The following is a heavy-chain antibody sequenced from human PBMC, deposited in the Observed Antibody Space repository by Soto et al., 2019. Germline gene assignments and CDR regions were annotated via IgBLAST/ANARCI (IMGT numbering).Heavy chain of an antibody. D-gene: IGHD2-21*02. CDR2: IRDKANSYAT. CDR1: GFTFSGSA. CDR3: TRLYCGGDCDFYS. V-gene: IGHV3-73*01. J-gene: IGHJ5*01. Sequence: GGSLRLSCAASGFTFSGSAMHWVRQASGKGLEWVGRIRDKANSYATAYTASVKGRLTISRNDSKNKTYLQMNSMKTEDTAVYYCTRLYCGGDCDFYSWGQGT.